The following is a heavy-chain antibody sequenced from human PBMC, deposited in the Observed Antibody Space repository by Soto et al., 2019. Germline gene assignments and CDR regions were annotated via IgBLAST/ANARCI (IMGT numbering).Heavy chain of an antibody. CDR1: GYTFISYA. CDR2: INAGNGNT. V-gene: IGHV1-3*01. Sequence: ASVKVSCKASGYTFISYAMNWVRQAPGQRLEWMGWINAGNGNTKYSQKFQGRVTITRDTSASTAYMELSSLRSEDTAVYYCARGGGWYVWFDPWGQGTLVTVSS. J-gene: IGHJ5*02. CDR3: ARGGGWYVWFDP. D-gene: IGHD6-19*01.